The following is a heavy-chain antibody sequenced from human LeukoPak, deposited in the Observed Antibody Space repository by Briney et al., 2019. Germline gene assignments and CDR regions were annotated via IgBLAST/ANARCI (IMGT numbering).Heavy chain of an antibody. Sequence: PSETLSLTCTDTGGSISSGGYYWSWIRQHPGKGLEWIGYTYYSGSTYYNPSLKSRVTISVDTSKNQFSLKLSSVTAADTAVYYCARRPGITGTTRFDYWGQGTLVTVSS. CDR1: GGSISSGGYY. V-gene: IGHV4-31*03. D-gene: IGHD1-20*01. CDR3: ARRPGITGTTRFDY. CDR2: TYYSGST. J-gene: IGHJ4*02.